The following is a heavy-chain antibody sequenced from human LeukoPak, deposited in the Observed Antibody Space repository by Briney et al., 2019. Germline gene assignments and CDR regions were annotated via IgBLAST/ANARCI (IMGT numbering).Heavy chain of an antibody. V-gene: IGHV3-7*01. Sequence: GGSLRLSCAASGFTFSSYWMSWVRQAPGKGLEWVANIKQDGSEKYYVESVKGRFTFSRDNGRNSLFLQMNNLRAEDTAVYYCARNPGIAASRGYFYYMDVWGKGTTVTVSS. CDR3: ARNPGIAASRGYFYYMDV. J-gene: IGHJ6*03. CDR1: GFTFSSYW. CDR2: IKQDGSEK. D-gene: IGHD6-6*01.